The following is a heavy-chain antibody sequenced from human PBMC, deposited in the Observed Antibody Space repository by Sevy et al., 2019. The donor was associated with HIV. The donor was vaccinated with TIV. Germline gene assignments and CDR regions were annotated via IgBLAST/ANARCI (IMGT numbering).Heavy chain of an antibody. Sequence: GGSLRLSCVASGYSFTSYAMNWVRQAPGKGLEWISYVTISGGAVSYADSVKGRFTVSRDNAKKSLYLQMNSLRDDDTALYYCARDPFTHWGQGTLVTVPS. J-gene: IGHJ4*02. CDR1: GYSFTSYA. CDR2: VTISGGAV. V-gene: IGHV3-48*02. CDR3: ARDPFTH.